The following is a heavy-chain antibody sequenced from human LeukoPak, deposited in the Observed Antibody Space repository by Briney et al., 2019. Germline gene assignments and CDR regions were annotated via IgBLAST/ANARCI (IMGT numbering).Heavy chain of an antibody. D-gene: IGHD1-26*01. CDR1: GFTFSSYA. Sequence: GGSLRLSCAASGFTFSSYAMHWVRQAPGKGLEWVAVISYDGSNKYYADSVKGRFTISRDNSKNTLYLQMNSLRAEDTAVYYCARAPAWELLPCDYWGQGTLVTVSS. CDR3: ARAPAWELLPCDY. V-gene: IGHV3-30-3*01. J-gene: IGHJ4*02. CDR2: ISYDGSNK.